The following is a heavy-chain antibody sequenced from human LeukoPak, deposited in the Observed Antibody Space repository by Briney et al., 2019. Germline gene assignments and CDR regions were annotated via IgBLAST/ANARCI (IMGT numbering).Heavy chain of an antibody. J-gene: IGHJ4*02. CDR1: GGSMSSYY. CDR3: ARDRCSGGSCHSDY. D-gene: IGHD2-15*01. CDR2: IYYSGST. Sequence: SETLSLTCTVSGGSMSSYYWSWIRQPPGKRLEWIGYIYYSGSTNYNPSLKSRVTISVDTSKNQFSLKLSSVTAADTAVCYCARDRCSGGSCHSDYWGQGTLVTVSS. V-gene: IGHV4-59*01.